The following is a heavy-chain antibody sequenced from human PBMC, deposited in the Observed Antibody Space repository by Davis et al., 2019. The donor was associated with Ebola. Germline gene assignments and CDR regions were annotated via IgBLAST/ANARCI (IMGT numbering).Heavy chain of an antibody. V-gene: IGHV3-30-3*01. CDR1: GFTFSSYA. D-gene: IGHD3-10*01. CDR3: ARDGGSAPWYFDY. Sequence: PGGSLRLSCAASGFTFSSYAMHWVRQAPGKGLEWVAVISYDGSNKYYADSVKGRFTISRDNSKNTLYLQMNSLRAEDTAVYYCARDGGSAPWYFDYWGQGTLVTVSS. CDR2: ISYDGSNK. J-gene: IGHJ4*02.